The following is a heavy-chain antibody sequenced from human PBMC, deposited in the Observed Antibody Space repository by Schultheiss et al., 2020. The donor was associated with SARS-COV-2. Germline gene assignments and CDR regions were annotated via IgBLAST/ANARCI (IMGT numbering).Heavy chain of an antibody. Sequence: ASVKVSCKASGYTFTGYYMHWVRQAPGQGLEWMGWINPNSGGTIYAQKFQGWVTMTRDTSISTAYMELSRLRSDDTAVYYCARDRECRITIFGGYYYYGMDVWGQGTTVTVSS. J-gene: IGHJ6*02. V-gene: IGHV1-2*04. CDR1: GYTFTGYY. CDR3: ARDRECRITIFGGYYYYGMDV. CDR2: INPNSGGT. D-gene: IGHD3-3*01.